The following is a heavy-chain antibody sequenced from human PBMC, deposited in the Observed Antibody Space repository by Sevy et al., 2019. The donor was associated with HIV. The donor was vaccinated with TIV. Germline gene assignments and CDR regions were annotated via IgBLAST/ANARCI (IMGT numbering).Heavy chain of an antibody. D-gene: IGHD4-17*01. Sequence: SETLSLTCTVSGGSINSNIYYWAWIRQPPGKGLQWIGSISSTGNTYYNTSLKTRVTLSVDTSRSQFSLNLRSVTAADTAVFYCGRSTTVLPRGLNAIDIWGQGTVVTVSS. V-gene: IGHV4-39*01. CDR2: ISSTGNT. CDR1: GGSINSNIYY. CDR3: GRSTTVLPRGLNAIDI. J-gene: IGHJ3*02.